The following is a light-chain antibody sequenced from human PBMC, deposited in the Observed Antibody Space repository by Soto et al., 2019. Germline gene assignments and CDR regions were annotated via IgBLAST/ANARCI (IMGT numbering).Light chain of an antibody. CDR1: RSDIGSYNY. CDR3: ISYTGSSTSYV. CDR2: GVS. V-gene: IGLV2-14*01. J-gene: IGLJ1*01. Sequence: QSVLTQPASVSGSPGQSITISCSGTRSDIGSYNYVAWYQQFPGKTPKNLIYGVSNRPSGVSSRFSGSKSGNTASLTISGLQAEDEADYYCISYTGSSTSYVFGSGTKVTVL.